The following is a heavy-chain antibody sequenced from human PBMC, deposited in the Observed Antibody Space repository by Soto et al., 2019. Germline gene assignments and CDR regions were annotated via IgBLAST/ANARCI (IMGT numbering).Heavy chain of an antibody. V-gene: IGHV3-53*01. D-gene: IGHD2-21*01. CDR2: IYSGGNP. Sequence: GGSLRLSCAASGFSVGGNYMSWVRQAPGKGLELVSLIYSGGNPFYADSMKGRFTLSRDNPNNMLYLQMDSLRAEDTAVYYCARGPNSDCWGQGTLVTVSS. CDR1: GFSVGGNY. J-gene: IGHJ4*02. CDR3: ARGPNSDC.